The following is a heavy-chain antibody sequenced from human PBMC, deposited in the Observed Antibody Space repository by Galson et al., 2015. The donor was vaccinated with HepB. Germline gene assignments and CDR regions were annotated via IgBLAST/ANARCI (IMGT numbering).Heavy chain of an antibody. CDR2: FDPEDGET. D-gene: IGHD5-12*01. Sequence: SVKVSCKVSGYTLTELSMHWVRQAPGKGLEWMGGFDPEDGETIYAQKFQGRVTMTEDTSTDTAYMELSSLRSEDTAVYYCATDRAGWLRGYSGYDNWFDPWGQGTLVTVSS. J-gene: IGHJ5*02. CDR1: GYTLTELS. CDR3: ATDRAGWLRGYSGYDNWFDP. V-gene: IGHV1-24*01.